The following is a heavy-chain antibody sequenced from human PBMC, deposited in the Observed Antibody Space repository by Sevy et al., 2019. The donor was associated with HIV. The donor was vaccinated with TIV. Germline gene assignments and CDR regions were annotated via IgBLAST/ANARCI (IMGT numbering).Heavy chain of an antibody. D-gene: IGHD1-20*01. V-gene: IGHV3-23*01. CDR2: ISGSGGST. CDR1: GFTFSSYA. J-gene: IGHJ6*03. Sequence: GGSLRLSCAASGFTFSSYAMSWVRQAPGKGLEWVSAISGSGGSTYYADSVKGRFTISRDNSKNTLYLQVISLRAEDTALYYCAKDGYKPSVGDENYYYYYMDVWGNGTTVTVSS. CDR3: AKDGYKPSVGDENYYYYYMDV.